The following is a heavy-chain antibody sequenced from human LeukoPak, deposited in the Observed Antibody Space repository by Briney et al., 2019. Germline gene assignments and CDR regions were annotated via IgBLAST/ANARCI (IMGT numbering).Heavy chain of an antibody. CDR1: GYTFTSYD. CDR2: MNPNSGNT. V-gene: IGHV1-8*01. J-gene: IGHJ4*02. D-gene: IGHD6-6*01. Sequence: ASVKLSCTASGYTFTSYDINWVRQATGQGLEWVAWMNPNSGNTGYAQKFQGRVTMTRNTSISTAYMELSSLRSEDTAVYYCARRGNRAGRRGEDYWGQGTLVTVSS. CDR3: ARRGNRAGRRGEDY.